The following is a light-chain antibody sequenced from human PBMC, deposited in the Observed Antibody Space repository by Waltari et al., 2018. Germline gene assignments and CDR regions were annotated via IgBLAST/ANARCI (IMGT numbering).Light chain of an antibody. CDR3: QQYNNWPPIT. CDR2: GAS. V-gene: IGKV3-15*01. CDR1: QSVSSN. Sequence: ETVMTQSPATLSVSPGARATLSCRASQSVSSNLAWYQQKPGKAPRLLIYGASTRATGIPARFSGSGSGTEFTLTISSLQSEDFAVYYCQQYNNWPPITFGQGTRLEIK. J-gene: IGKJ5*01.